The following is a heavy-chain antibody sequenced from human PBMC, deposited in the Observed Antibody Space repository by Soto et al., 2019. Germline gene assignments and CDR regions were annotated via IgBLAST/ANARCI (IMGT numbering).Heavy chain of an antibody. CDR1: GYTFTSYD. J-gene: IGHJ5*02. V-gene: IGHV1-8*01. CDR2: MNPNSGNT. Sequence: QVQLVQSGAEVKKPGASVKVSCKASGYTFTSYDINWVRQATGQGLEWMGWMNPNSGNTGYAQKFKGRITMTRNTSISTDYMDLISLRSEDTAVYYCAREKRSKGFDPWGHETLVTVSS. D-gene: IGHD6-13*01. CDR3: AREKRSKGFDP.